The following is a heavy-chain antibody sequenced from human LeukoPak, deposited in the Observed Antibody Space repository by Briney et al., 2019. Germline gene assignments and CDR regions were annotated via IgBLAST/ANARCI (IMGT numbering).Heavy chain of an antibody. J-gene: IGHJ4*02. D-gene: IGHD3-10*01. CDR1: GFTFSGSA. Sequence: GGSLRLSCAASGFTFSGSAMHWVRQASGKGLEWVGRIRSKANSYATAYAASAKGRFTISRDDSKNTAYLQMNSLKTEDTAVYYCTRRGGGSGKNDYWGQGTLVTVSS. CDR2: IRSKANSYAT. V-gene: IGHV3-73*01. CDR3: TRRGGGSGKNDY.